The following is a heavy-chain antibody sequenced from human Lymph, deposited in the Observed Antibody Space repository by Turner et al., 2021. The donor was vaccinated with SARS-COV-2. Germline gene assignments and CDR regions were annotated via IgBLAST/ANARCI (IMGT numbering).Heavy chain of an antibody. CDR2: SSGRGGST. V-gene: IGHV3-23*01. J-gene: IGHJ6*02. CDR1: GFTFNNYA. D-gene: IGHD3-16*01. Sequence: EVQLLESGGGLVQPGGSLRLSCSASGFTFNNYAMSWVRQAPGKGLEWVSTSSGRGGSTYYADSVKGRFTISRDNSKNTLYLQMKSLRAEDTAVYYCANLYPTVSWEFPYAMDVWGQGTTVTVSS. CDR3: ANLYPTVSWEFPYAMDV.